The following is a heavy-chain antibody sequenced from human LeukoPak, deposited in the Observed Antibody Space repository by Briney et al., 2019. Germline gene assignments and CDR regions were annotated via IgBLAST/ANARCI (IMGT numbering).Heavy chain of an antibody. CDR3: ARDLARRGYSYGSLVY. CDR2: INPNSGGT. D-gene: IGHD5-18*01. J-gene: IGHJ4*02. Sequence: EASVKVSCKASGYTFTGYYMHWVRQAPGQGLEWMGWINPNSGGTNYAQKFQGWVTMTRDTSISTAYMELSRLRSDDTAVYYCARDLARRGYSYGSLVYWGQGTLVTVSS. CDR1: GYTFTGYY. V-gene: IGHV1-2*04.